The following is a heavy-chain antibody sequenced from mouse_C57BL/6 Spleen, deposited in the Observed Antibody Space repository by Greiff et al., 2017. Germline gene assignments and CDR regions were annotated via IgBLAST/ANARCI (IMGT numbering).Heavy chain of an antibody. D-gene: IGHD3-3*01. J-gene: IGHJ1*03. CDR2: INPNNGGT. V-gene: IGHV1-18*01. CDR1: GYTFTDYN. Sequence: EVKLQESGPELVKPGASVKIPCKASGYTFTDYNMDWVKQSHGKSLEWIGDINPNNGGTIYNQKFKGKATLTVDKSSSTAYMELRSLTSEDTAVYYCARKGTRYFDVWGTGTTVTVSS. CDR3: ARKGTRYFDV.